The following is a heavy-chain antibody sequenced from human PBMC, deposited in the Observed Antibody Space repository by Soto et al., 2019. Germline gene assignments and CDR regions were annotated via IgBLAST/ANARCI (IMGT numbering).Heavy chain of an antibody. D-gene: IGHD3-10*01. CDR2: MSFDGSYK. CDR1: GFSFSSYD. J-gene: IGHJ6*02. V-gene: IGHV3-30*03. Sequence: QEQLVESGGGAVQPGRSLRLSCTASGFSFSSYDMHWVRQAPGEGLEWVSAMSFDGSYKHYADSVKGRFTISRDNSGNTRYLQMSGLRPEDTAVYFCARGVNRGVVYYGVEVWGQGTAVTVS. CDR3: ARGVNRGVVYYGVEV.